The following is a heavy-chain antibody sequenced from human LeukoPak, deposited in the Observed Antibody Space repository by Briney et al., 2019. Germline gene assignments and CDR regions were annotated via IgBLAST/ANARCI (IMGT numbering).Heavy chain of an antibody. CDR2: FDPEDGET. J-gene: IGHJ5*02. CDR3: ATDTYSGSYRWFDP. D-gene: IGHD1-26*01. Sequence: ASVKVSCKVSGYTFTELSMHWVRQAPGKGLEWMGGFDPEDGETIYAQKFQGRVTMTEGTSTDTAYMELSSLRSEDTAVYYCATDTYSGSYRWFDPWGQGTLVTVSS. V-gene: IGHV1-24*01. CDR1: GYTFTELS.